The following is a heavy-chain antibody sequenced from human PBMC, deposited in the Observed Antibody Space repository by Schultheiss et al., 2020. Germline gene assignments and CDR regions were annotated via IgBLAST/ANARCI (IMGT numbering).Heavy chain of an antibody. CDR3: AKTFYHGSGRYSDY. V-gene: IGHV3-33*06. CDR1: GFTFSSYG. J-gene: IGHJ4*02. Sequence: GGSLRLSCAASGFTFSSYGMHWVRQAPGKGLEWVAVIWYDGSNKYYADSVKGRFTISRDNSKNTLYLQMNSLRAEDTAVYYCAKTFYHGSGRYSDYWGEGTLVTVSS. D-gene: IGHD2-21*01. CDR2: IWYDGSNK.